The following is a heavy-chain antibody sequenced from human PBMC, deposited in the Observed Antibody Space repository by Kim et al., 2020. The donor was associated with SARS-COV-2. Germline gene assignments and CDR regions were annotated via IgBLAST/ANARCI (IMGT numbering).Heavy chain of an antibody. Sequence: GGSLRLSCVGSGFSFSSYWMHWVRQAPGKGLEWVSRLNSDGSTTNYAASVKGRFTISRDNAKNTLFLQMHSLRVEDTAVYFCARRYTSRWYEDDAFDVWGQGTLVTVSS. CDR2: LNSDGSTT. CDR3: ARRYTSRWYEDDAFDV. D-gene: IGHD6-13*01. J-gene: IGHJ3*01. CDR1: GFSFSSYW. V-gene: IGHV3-74*01.